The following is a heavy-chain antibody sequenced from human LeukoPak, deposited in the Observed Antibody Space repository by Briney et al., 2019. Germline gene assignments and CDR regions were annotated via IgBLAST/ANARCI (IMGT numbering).Heavy chain of an antibody. J-gene: IGHJ4*02. CDR2: IKQDGSEK. D-gene: IGHD6-6*01. CDR3: ARDDYSSSDY. Sequence: EWVANIKQDGSEKHYVDSVKGRFIISRDNAKNSLYLHMSSLRAEDAAVYYCARDDYSSSDYWGQGTLVTVSS. V-gene: IGHV3-7*01.